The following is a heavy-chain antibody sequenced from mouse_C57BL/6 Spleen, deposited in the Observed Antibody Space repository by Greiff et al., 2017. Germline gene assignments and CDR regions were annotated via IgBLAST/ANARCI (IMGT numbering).Heavy chain of an antibody. CDR1: GFTFTDYY. Sequence: EVKLVESGGGLVQPGGSLSLSCAASGFTFTDYYMSWVRQPPGKALEWLGFIRNKAIGYTTEYSASVKGRFTISRDNSQSILYLQMYALRTEDSATYYCARYYARDYWGQGTSLTVSS. CDR2: IRNKAIGYTT. J-gene: IGHJ4*01. V-gene: IGHV7-3*01. CDR3: ARYYARDY.